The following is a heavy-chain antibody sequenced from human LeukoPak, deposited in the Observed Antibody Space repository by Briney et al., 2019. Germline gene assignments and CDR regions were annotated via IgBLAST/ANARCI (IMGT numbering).Heavy chain of an antibody. Sequence: PSETLSLTCTVSGGSVSSGSYYWSWIRQPPGKGLEWIGYIYYSGSTNYNPSLKSRVTISVDTSKNQFSLKLSSVTAADTAVYYCASAPPYYDSSGSVYWGQGTLVTVSS. CDR2: IYYSGST. D-gene: IGHD3-22*01. CDR3: ASAPPYYDSSGSVY. J-gene: IGHJ4*02. V-gene: IGHV4-61*01. CDR1: GGSVSSGSYY.